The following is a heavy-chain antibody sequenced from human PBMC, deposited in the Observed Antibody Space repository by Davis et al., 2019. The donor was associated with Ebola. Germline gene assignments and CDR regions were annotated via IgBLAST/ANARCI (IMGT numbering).Heavy chain of an antibody. Sequence: PSETLSLTCSVSGDSITGSGYYYWVWIRQPPGKGLEWIGSIYYTGSTFYNPSLKSRVTISADPSKNHFSLDLNSVTAADTAVYYCARGRYSSSGYSDYWGPETLVAVSS. CDR3: ARGRYSSSGYSDY. J-gene: IGHJ4*02. CDR2: IYYTGST. CDR1: GDSITGSGYYY. D-gene: IGHD2-15*01. V-gene: IGHV4-39*07.